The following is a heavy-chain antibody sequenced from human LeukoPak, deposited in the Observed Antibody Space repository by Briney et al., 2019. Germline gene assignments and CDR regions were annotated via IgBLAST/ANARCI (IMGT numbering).Heavy chain of an antibody. CDR2: INSDGSST. D-gene: IGHD2-8*01. J-gene: IGHJ4*02. CDR3: ARGLMGGYPHFHY. CDR1: GFTFSSYW. V-gene: IGHV3-74*01. Sequence: GGSLRLSCAASGFTFSSYWMHWVRQAPGKGLVWVSRINSDGSSTSYADSVKGRFTISRDNARNSLYLQMNSLRAEDTGFYYCARGLMGGYPHFHYWGQGTLVTVSS.